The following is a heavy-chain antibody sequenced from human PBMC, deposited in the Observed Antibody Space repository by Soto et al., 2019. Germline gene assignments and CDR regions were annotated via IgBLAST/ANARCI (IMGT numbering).Heavy chain of an antibody. CDR2: IYYSGST. Sequence: QVQLQESGPGLVKPSETLSLTCTVSGGSISSYYWSWIRQPPGKGLEWIGYIYYSGSTNYNPSLKSRVTISVDPSKNQFSLKLSSVTAADTAVYYCAGGIWSGYYSRYYYYYMDVWGKGTTVTVSS. V-gene: IGHV4-59*08. CDR1: GGSISSYY. D-gene: IGHD3-3*01. CDR3: AGGIWSGYYSRYYYYYMDV. J-gene: IGHJ6*03.